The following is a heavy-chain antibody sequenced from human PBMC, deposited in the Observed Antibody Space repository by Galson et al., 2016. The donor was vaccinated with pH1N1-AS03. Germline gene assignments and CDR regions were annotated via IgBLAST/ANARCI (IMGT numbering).Heavy chain of an antibody. Sequence: SLRLSCAASGFTFSSYSIHWVRQAPGKGLEYVSAISSDGDTYYTDSVKGRFTISRDKSKNTVYLQMGSLRSEDVAVYYSAREAEHYYYALDVWGQGTTVTVPS. V-gene: IGHV3-64*02. CDR2: ISSDGDT. J-gene: IGHJ6*02. CDR1: GFTFSSYS. CDR3: AREAEHYYYALDV.